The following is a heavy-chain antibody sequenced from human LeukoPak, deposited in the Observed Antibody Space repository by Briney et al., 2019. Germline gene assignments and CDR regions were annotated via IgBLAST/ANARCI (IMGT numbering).Heavy chain of an antibody. CDR2: INPNSGGT. CDR3: ARDHGGNSEFDY. V-gene: IGHV1-2*02. D-gene: IGHD4-23*01. CDR1: GYTFTGYY. Sequence: ASVKVSCKASGYTFTGYYMRWVRQAPGQGLEWMGWINPNSGGTNYAQKFQGRVTMTRDTSISTAYMELRSLRSDDTAVYYCARDHGGNSEFDYWGQGTLVTVSS. J-gene: IGHJ4*02.